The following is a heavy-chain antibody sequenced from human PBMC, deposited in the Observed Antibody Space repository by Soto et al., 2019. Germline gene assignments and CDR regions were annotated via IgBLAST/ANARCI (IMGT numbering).Heavy chain of an antibody. CDR1: GYSFTDYY. Sequence: ASVKVSCKASGYSFTDYYIHWVRQAPGQGLEWMGWIIPNNGGTKYAQKFQDRVTMTRDTSITTAYMELSRLRSDDTAVYCCARGTFDSSGNYFAGWFDPWGQGTLVTVSS. V-gene: IGHV1-2*02. D-gene: IGHD3-22*01. J-gene: IGHJ5*02. CDR3: ARGTFDSSGNYFAGWFDP. CDR2: IIPNNGGT.